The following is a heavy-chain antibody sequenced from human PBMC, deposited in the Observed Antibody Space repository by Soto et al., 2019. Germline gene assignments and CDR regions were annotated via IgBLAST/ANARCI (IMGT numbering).Heavy chain of an antibody. J-gene: IGHJ5*02. Sequence: QVQLQQWGAGLLKPSETLSLTCAVYGGSFSGYYWSWIRQPPGKGLEWTGEINHSGSTNYNPSLKSRVTISVDTSNNQFSLKLRSVTAADTSVYYCARGAKVLRYFDCSPKNWFDPWGQGTLVTVSS. CDR2: INHSGST. D-gene: IGHD3-9*01. CDR1: GGSFSGYY. CDR3: ARGAKVLRYFDCSPKNWFDP. V-gene: IGHV4-34*01.